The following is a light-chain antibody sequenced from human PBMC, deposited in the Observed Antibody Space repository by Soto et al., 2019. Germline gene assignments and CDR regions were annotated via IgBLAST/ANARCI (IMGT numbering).Light chain of an antibody. CDR3: QQYYSGPPYT. Sequence: EIVMTQSPATLSVSPGERATLSCRASQSVSSNLAWYQQKPGQAPRLLIYGASTRATGIPARFSGSGSGTEFTLTISSLQSEDFAVYYCQQYYSGPPYTFGQGTKLEIK. CDR2: GAS. V-gene: IGKV3-15*01. CDR1: QSVSSN. J-gene: IGKJ2*01.